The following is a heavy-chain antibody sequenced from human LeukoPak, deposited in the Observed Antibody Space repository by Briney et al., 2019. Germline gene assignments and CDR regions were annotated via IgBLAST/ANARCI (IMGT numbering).Heavy chain of an antibody. CDR1: GFTFSSYA. CDR3: AKLRYVVVVAATSFFDY. CDR2: ISGSGGST. J-gene: IGHJ4*02. D-gene: IGHD2-15*01. V-gene: IGHV3-23*01. Sequence: GGSLRLSCAASGFTFSSYAMSWVRQAPGRGLEWVSAISGSGGSTYYADSVKGRFTISRDNSKNTLYLQMNSLRAEDTAVYYCAKLRYVVVVAATSFFDYWGQGTLVTVSS.